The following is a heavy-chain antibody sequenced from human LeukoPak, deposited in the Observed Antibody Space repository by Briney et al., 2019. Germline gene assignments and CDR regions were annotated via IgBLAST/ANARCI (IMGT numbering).Heavy chain of an antibody. V-gene: IGHV3-30-3*01. CDR1: GFTFSSYA. Sequence: GGSLRLSCAASGFTFSSYAMHWVRQAPGKGLEWVAVISYDGSNKYYADSVKGRSTISRDNSKNTLYLQMNSLRAEDTAVYYCARDRALDCGGDCPTFDYWGQGTLVTVSS. CDR2: ISYDGSNK. J-gene: IGHJ4*02. D-gene: IGHD2-21*02. CDR3: ARDRALDCGGDCPTFDY.